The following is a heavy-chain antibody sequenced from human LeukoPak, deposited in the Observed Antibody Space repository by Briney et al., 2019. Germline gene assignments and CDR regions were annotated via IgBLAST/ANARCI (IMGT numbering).Heavy chain of an antibody. D-gene: IGHD3-22*01. Sequence: GGSLRLSCAASGFTFSSYGMHWVRQAPGKGLEWVAVISYDGSNKYYAASVKGRFTISRDNSKNTLYLQMNSLRAEDTAVYYCAKDPYYDSSGYHSHLDYWGQGTLVTVSS. V-gene: IGHV3-30*18. CDR3: AKDPYYDSSGYHSHLDY. CDR1: GFTFSSYG. CDR2: ISYDGSNK. J-gene: IGHJ4*02.